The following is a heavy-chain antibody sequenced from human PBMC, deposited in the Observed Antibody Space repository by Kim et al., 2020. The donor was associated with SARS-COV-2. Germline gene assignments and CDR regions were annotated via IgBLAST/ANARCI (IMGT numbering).Heavy chain of an antibody. V-gene: IGHV1-46*01. CDR3: ARTQSGYMDF. CDR1: GYPFTSYY. Sequence: ASVKVSCKASGYPFTSYYMHWVRQAPGQGLQWMGILNPSDGSTFFAEQFQGRVTVTRDTSTTTVYMEMTRLQSEDTAVYYCARTQSGYMDFWCQGTLVT. D-gene: IGHD5-12*01. CDR2: LNPSDGST. J-gene: IGHJ1*01.